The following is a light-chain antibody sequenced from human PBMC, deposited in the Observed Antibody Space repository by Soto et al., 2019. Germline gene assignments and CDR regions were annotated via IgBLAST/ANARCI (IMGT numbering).Light chain of an antibody. Sequence: QSVLTQPPSASGSLGQSVTFSCTGTSSDVGGYNYVSWYQQHPGKAPKLIIYEVHKRPSGVSNRFSGSKSGNTASLTISGLQSEDEADYYCSSYTSSSTLVFGGGTKLTVL. CDR2: EVH. CDR1: SSDVGGYNY. CDR3: SSYTSSSTLV. V-gene: IGLV2-14*01. J-gene: IGLJ3*02.